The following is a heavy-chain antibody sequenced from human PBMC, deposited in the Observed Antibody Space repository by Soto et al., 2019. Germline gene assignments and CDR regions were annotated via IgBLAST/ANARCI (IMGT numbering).Heavy chain of an antibody. CDR3: ARGWRVERFGDPYPFYYFYYVDV. CDR2: VFHGGTT. Sequence: QVQLQESGPGLVKPSETLSLTCTVSGGSISTYYWSWLRQPPGTGLEWIGYVFHGGTTSYNPSLQSSVTLPVDTSTHQFSLRLSAVTAADTAVYYCARGWRVERFGDPYPFYYFYYVDVWGKGTTATVSS. D-gene: IGHD3-10*01. CDR1: GGSISTYY. V-gene: IGHV4-59*01. J-gene: IGHJ6*03.